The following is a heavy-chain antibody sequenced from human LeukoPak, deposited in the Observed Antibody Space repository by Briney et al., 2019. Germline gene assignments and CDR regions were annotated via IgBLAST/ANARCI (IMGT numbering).Heavy chain of an antibody. V-gene: IGHV4-4*07. D-gene: IGHD2-2*01. CDR3: ARHTILYCSSTSCYFDY. J-gene: IGHJ4*02. Sequence: SETLSLTCTVSGGSISSYYWSWIRQPAGKGLEWIGRIYTSGSTNYNPSLKSRVTMSVDTSKNQFSLKLSSVTAADTAVYYCARHTILYCSSTSCYFDYWGQGTLVTVSS. CDR1: GGSISSYY. CDR2: IYTSGST.